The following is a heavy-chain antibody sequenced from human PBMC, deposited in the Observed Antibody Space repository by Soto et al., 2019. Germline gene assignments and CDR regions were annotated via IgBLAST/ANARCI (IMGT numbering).Heavy chain of an antibody. CDR3: ARGWGMTTTPMGVFDY. V-gene: IGHV3-74*01. J-gene: IGHJ4*02. Sequence: EVQLVESGGGLVQPGGSLRLSCAASGFTFSSYWMHWVRQAPGTGLVWVSRINSDGSSTSYADSVKGRFTISRDNAKNTLYLQMNSLRAEDTAVYYCARGWGMTTTPMGVFDYWGQGTLVTVSS. CDR2: INSDGSST. CDR1: GFTFSSYW. D-gene: IGHD1-26*01.